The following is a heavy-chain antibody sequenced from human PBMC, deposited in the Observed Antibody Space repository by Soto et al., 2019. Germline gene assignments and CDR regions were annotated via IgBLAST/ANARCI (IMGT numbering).Heavy chain of an antibody. CDR3: ARNVLIPTAMPGANWFDP. J-gene: IGHJ5*02. V-gene: IGHV2-5*02. CDR2: IYWDDNK. CDR1: GFSLRTPGVG. D-gene: IGHD2-2*01. Sequence: QITLEESGPTLVKPTQPLTLTCTFSGFSLRTPGVGVGWIRQPPGKALEWLALIYWDDNKRYSPSLKSRLTITKDTSKNQLVLTMTTMDPVDTATYYCARNVLIPTAMPGANWFDPWGQGTLVTVSS.